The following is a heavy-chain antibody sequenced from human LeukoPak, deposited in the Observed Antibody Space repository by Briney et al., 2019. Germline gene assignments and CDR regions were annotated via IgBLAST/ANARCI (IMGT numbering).Heavy chain of an antibody. V-gene: IGHV3-48*01. Sequence: PGGSLRLSCAASGFTFSSCSMNWVRQAPGKGLEWVSYISSSSSTIYYADSVKGRFTISRDNAKNSLYLQMNSLRAEDTAVYYCARVGGLGYYYYMDVWGKGTTVTVSS. CDR2: ISSSSSTI. CDR1: GFTFSSCS. CDR3: ARVGGLGYYYYMDV. D-gene: IGHD3-16*01. J-gene: IGHJ6*03.